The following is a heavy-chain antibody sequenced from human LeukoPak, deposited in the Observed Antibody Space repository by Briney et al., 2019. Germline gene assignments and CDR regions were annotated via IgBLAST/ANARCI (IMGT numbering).Heavy chain of an antibody. CDR3: ARGIFTYYDFWSGQNSDLDY. V-gene: IGHV1-2*06. J-gene: IGHJ4*02. CDR2: INPNSGGT. CDR1: GYTFTGYY. Sequence: GASVKVSCKASGYTFTGYYMHWVRQAPGQGLEWMGRINPNSGGTNYAQKFQGRVTMTRDTSISTAYMELNSLRAEDTAVYYCARGIFTYYDFWSGQNSDLDYWGQGTLVTVSS. D-gene: IGHD3-3*01.